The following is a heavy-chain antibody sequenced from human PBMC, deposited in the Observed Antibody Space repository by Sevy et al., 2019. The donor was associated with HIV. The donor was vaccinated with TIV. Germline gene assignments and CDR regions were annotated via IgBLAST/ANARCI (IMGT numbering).Heavy chain of an antibody. CDR2: ISYSGST. V-gene: IGHV4-61*01. CDR3: ARDGNRAMFYFDQ. J-gene: IGHJ4*02. CDR1: GGSVSSGTYH. D-gene: IGHD5-18*01. Sequence: SEILSLTCTISGGSVSSGTYHWSWIRQPPGKGLEWIGYISYSGSTKYNPSLMGRVTISGDTSSNQFFLKLSSVTAADTAVYYCARDGNRAMFYFDQWGQGTLVTVSS.